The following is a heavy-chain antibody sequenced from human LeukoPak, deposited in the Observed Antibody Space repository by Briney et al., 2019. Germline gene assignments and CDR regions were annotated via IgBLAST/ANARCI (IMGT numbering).Heavy chain of an antibody. V-gene: IGHV3-30*18. CDR1: GFTFSSYG. Sequence: GRSLRLSCAASGFTFSSYGMHWVRQAPGKGLEWVAVISYDGSNKYYADSVKGRFTISRDNSKNTLYLQMNSLRAEDTAVYYCAKDPVPNYYDSSGRLGYYFDYWGQGTLVIVSS. J-gene: IGHJ4*02. CDR2: ISYDGSNK. D-gene: IGHD3-22*01. CDR3: AKDPVPNYYDSSGRLGYYFDY.